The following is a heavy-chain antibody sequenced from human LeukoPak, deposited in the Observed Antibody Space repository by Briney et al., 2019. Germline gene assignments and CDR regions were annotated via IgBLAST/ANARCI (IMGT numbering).Heavy chain of an antibody. D-gene: IGHD2-15*01. V-gene: IGHV3-21*01. CDR2: ISSSSSYI. Sequence: GGSLRLSCAASGFTFSSYSMNWVRQAPGKGLEWVSSISSSSSYIYYADSVKGRFTISRDNAKNSLYLQMSSLRAEDTPVYYCARDKCSGGSCYDYWGQGALVTVSS. CDR1: GFTFSSYS. J-gene: IGHJ4*02. CDR3: ARDKCSGGSCYDY.